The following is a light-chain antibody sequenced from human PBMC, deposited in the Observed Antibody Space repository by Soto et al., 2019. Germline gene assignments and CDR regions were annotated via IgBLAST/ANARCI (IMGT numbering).Light chain of an antibody. J-gene: IGKJ3*01. CDR1: QTLTSNY. V-gene: IGKV3-20*01. Sequence: EIVLTQSPGTLSLSPGERATLSCRASQTLTSNYLAWYQQKPGQAPRLLIYGASSRATGIPDRFSGSGSETDFTLTISRLEPEDFAVYYCQQTGSSPRTFGPGTKVDIK. CDR3: QQTGSSPRT. CDR2: GAS.